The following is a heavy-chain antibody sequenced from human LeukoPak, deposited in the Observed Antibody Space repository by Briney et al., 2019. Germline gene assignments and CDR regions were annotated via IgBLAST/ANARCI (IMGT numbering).Heavy chain of an antibody. J-gene: IGHJ4*02. Sequence: SETLSLTCTVCGGSISSTYYYWGWIRQPPGKGLEWIGSIYYTGSTYYNPSLKSRVTISIDTSKNQFSLKLSSVTAADTAVYYCARRGDYWGQGTLVTVSS. CDR3: ARRGDY. CDR1: GGSISSTYYY. CDR2: IYYTGST. D-gene: IGHD3-16*01. V-gene: IGHV4-39*01.